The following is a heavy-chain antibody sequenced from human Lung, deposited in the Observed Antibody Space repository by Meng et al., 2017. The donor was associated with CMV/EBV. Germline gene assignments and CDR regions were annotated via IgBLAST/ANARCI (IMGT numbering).Heavy chain of an antibody. Sequence: QARLLTSGGEVKKPGASVKASGQASGSPVTYDGSTWGRQAPGQGLEWMGWINAYNGDTNYAQTLQGRVTMTPDTSTSTASMELRSLRSDDTAVYYCARVEVGITSGDYWGQGTPVTVSS. D-gene: IGHD1-26*01. CDR3: ARVEVGITSGDY. CDR2: INAYNGDT. J-gene: IGHJ4*02. CDR1: GSPVTYDG. V-gene: IGHV1-18*01.